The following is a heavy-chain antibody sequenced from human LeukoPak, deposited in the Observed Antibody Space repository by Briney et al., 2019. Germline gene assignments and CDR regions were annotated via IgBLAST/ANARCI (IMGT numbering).Heavy chain of an antibody. Sequence: ASVKVSCKASGYTFTSYGISWVRQAPGQGLEWMGWISAYNGNTDYAQKLQGRVTMTTNTSTSTAFMELRSLRSDDTAVYYCARDLELKTTFDYWGQGTLVTVSS. CDR2: ISAYNGNT. CDR1: GYTFTSYG. J-gene: IGHJ4*02. CDR3: ARDLELKTTFDY. D-gene: IGHD1-7*01. V-gene: IGHV1-18*01.